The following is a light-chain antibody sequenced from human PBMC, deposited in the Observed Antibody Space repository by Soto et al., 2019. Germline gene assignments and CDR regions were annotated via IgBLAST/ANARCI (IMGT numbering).Light chain of an antibody. Sequence: DIQMTQSPSTLSASVGDRVTITCRASQSISSWLAWYQQKPGKAPKLLIYKASSLESGVPSRFSGSGSGTEVTLNISSLQPDDFATYDCQQYNSYPYTFGQGTKLEIK. CDR3: QQYNSYPYT. V-gene: IGKV1-5*03. CDR1: QSISSW. CDR2: KAS. J-gene: IGKJ2*01.